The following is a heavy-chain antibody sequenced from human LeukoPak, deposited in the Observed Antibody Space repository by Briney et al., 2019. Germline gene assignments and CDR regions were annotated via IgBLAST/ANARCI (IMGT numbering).Heavy chain of an antibody. CDR3: AREVSSFRRSGWFDP. J-gene: IGHJ5*02. D-gene: IGHD6-6*01. CDR2: TIPIFGTA. Sequence: SVKVSCKASGRIFSSYAISWVRQAPGQGLEWMGGTIPIFGTANYAQMFQGRVTITADESTSTAYMELSSLRSEDTAVYYCAREVSSFRRSGWFDPWGQGTLVTVSS. V-gene: IGHV1-69*13. CDR1: GRIFSSYA.